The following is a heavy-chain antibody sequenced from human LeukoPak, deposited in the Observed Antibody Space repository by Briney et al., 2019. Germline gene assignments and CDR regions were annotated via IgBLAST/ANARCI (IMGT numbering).Heavy chain of an antibody. J-gene: IGHJ6*04. Sequence: SETLSLTCTVSGGSISSYYWSWIRQPPGKGLEWIGYIYYSGSTNYNPSLKSRVTISVDTSKNQFSLNLNSVTAADTAVYYCARIIVPAAITPDVWGKGTTVIVSS. V-gene: IGHV4-59*01. CDR3: ARIIVPAAITPDV. CDR2: IYYSGST. D-gene: IGHD2-2*02. CDR1: GGSISSYY.